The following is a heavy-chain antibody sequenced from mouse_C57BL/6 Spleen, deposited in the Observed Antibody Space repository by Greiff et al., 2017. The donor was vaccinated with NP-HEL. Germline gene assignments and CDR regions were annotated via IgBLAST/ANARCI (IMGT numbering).Heavy chain of an antibody. Sequence: EVKLVESGGGLVQPGGSMKLSCVASGFTFSNYWMNWVRQSPEKGLEWVAQIRLKSDNYSTHYAESVKGRFTISKDESKSSVYLQMNNLRAEDTGIYYCTGSYYYGSSPWFAYWGQGTLVTVSA. CDR2: IRLKSDNYST. J-gene: IGHJ3*01. V-gene: IGHV6-3*01. CDR3: TGSYYYGSSPWFAY. CDR1: GFTFSNYW. D-gene: IGHD1-1*01.